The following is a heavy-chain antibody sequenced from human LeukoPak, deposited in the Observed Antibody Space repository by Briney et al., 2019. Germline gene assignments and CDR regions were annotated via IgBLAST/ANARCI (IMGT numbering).Heavy chain of an antibody. CDR2: MYHSGST. Sequence: SETLSLTCAVSDYSISSGYYWGWIRQPPGKGLEWIGCMYHSGSTSYSPSLKSRVTISVDTSKNQFSLKLTSVTAADTALYYCVRDRPAGSFDYWGQGTLVTVSS. CDR1: DYSISSGYY. CDR3: VRDRPAGSFDY. D-gene: IGHD2-15*01. V-gene: IGHV4-38-2*02. J-gene: IGHJ4*02.